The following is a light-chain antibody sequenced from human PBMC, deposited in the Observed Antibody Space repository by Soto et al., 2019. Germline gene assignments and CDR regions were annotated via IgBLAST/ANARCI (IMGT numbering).Light chain of an antibody. CDR1: QSVSSSY. V-gene: IGKV3-20*01. J-gene: IGKJ1*01. CDR3: QQYGSSRT. CDR2: GAS. Sequence: EIVLTQSPGTLSLSPGERATLSCRASQSVSSSYLAWYQQKPGQAPRLLIYGASSRATGIPDRFSGSGSGTDFTLTISTPDPEDFAVYYCQQYGSSRTFGQGTKAEIK.